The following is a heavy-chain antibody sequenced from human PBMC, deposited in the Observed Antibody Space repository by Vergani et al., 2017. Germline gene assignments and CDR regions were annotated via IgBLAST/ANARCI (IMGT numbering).Heavy chain of an antibody. Sequence: QVQLQESGPGLVKPSETLSLTCTVSGGSISSYYWSWIRQPPGKGLEWIGYIYYSGSTNYNPSLKSRVTISVDTSKNQFSLKLSSVTAADTAVYYCARSREWLPSDYWGQGTLVTVSS. CDR2: IYYSGST. D-gene: IGHD3-3*01. J-gene: IGHJ4*02. V-gene: IGHV4-59*08. CDR1: GGSISSYY. CDR3: ARSREWLPSDY.